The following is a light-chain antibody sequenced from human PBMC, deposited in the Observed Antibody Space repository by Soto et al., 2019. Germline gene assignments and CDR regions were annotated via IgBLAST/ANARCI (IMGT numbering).Light chain of an antibody. CDR2: DAS. Sequence: ETVLTQSPATLSLSPGERATLSCRASQSVGSSLAWYQQRPGQPPRLLIYDASKREPGTPARFTGSGSGTDFTLTISSLEPEDFAFYFCQQRSNWPGTFGQGTRVEI. CDR1: QSVGSS. CDR3: QQRSNWPGT. V-gene: IGKV3-11*01. J-gene: IGKJ1*01.